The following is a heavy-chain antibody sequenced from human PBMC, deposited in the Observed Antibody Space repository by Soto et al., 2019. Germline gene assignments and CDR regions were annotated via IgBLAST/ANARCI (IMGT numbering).Heavy chain of an antibody. CDR2: ISYDGSNK. D-gene: IGHD1-26*01. J-gene: IGHJ6*02. CDR1: GFTFSSYG. Sequence: QVQLVESGGGVVQPGRSLRLSCAASGFTFSSYGMHWVRQAPGKGLEWVAVISYDGSNKYYADSVKGRFTISRDNSKNTLYLQMNSLRAEDTAVYYCAKDAGGGSYYYYYGMDVWGQGTTVTVSS. V-gene: IGHV3-30*18. CDR3: AKDAGGGSYYYYYGMDV.